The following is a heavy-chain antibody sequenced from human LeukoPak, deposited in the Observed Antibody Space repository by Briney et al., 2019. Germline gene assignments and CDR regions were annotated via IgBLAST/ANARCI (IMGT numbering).Heavy chain of an antibody. D-gene: IGHD2-2*01. CDR2: TSHSGST. V-gene: IGHV4-34*01. Sequence: PSETLSLTCAVYGGSFSGYYWSWIRQPPGKGLEWIGETSHSGSTYYNPSLESRVTISVDTSKKQFSLKLTSVTAADTAVYFCARKYCSTTSCSYAFDIWGQGTMVTVSS. CDR3: ARKYCSTTSCSYAFDI. CDR1: GGSFSGYY. J-gene: IGHJ3*02.